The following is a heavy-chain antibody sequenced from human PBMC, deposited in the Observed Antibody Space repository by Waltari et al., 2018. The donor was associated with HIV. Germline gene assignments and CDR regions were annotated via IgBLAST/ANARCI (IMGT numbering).Heavy chain of an antibody. V-gene: IGHV4-4*07. Sequence: QIQVQESGPGLMMPSETLSLTCKVYGAPIIGYYWGWIRQSVGKKGGVGKKLGWIARMCRGVIPAGRGGLKSRLSISMDTSKNQVSLNLKSVTAADTAIYYCVKSTFLGVATSDWFDVWGPGTPVTVSS. CDR2: MCRGVIP. J-gene: IGHJ6*02. CDR3: VKSTFLGVATSDWFDV. CDR1: GAPIIGYY. D-gene: IGHD3-9*01.